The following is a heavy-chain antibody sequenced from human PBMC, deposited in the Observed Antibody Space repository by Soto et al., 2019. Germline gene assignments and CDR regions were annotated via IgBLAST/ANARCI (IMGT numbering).Heavy chain of an antibody. D-gene: IGHD6-13*01. Sequence: PSETLSLTCAVYGGSFSGYYWSWIRQPPGKGLEWIGEINHSGSTNYNPSLKSRVTISVDTSKNQFSLKLSSVTAADTAVYYCARSLHSSSWYPYWGQGTLVTVSS. J-gene: IGHJ4*02. CDR2: INHSGST. CDR1: GGSFSGYY. CDR3: ARSLHSSSWYPY. V-gene: IGHV4-34*01.